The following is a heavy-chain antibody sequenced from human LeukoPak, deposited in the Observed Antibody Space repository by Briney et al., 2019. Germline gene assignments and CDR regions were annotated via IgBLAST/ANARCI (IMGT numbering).Heavy chain of an antibody. V-gene: IGHV1-69*04. J-gene: IGHJ6*02. Sequence: SVKVSCKASGGTFSSYAISWVRQAPRQGLEWMGRIIPILGIANYAQKFQGRVTITADKSTSTAYMELSSLRSEDTAVYYCARPEYWFGELLNYYGMDVWGQGTTVTVSS. CDR3: ARPEYWFGELLNYYGMDV. D-gene: IGHD3-10*01. CDR2: IIPILGIA. CDR1: GGTFSSYA.